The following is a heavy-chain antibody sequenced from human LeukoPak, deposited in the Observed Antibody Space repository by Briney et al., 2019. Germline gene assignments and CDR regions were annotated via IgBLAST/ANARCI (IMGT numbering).Heavy chain of an antibody. CDR1: GYTFTGYY. D-gene: IGHD6-13*01. J-gene: IGHJ4*02. CDR3: ARVADSSSWYGGGSGY. V-gene: IGHV1-2*02. CDR2: INPNSGGT. Sequence: ASVKVSCKASGYTFTGYYMHWVRQAPGQGLEWMGWINPNSGGTNYAQKFQGRVTMTRDTSISTAYMELSRLRSDDTAVYYCARVADSSSWYGGGSGYWGQGTLVTVSS.